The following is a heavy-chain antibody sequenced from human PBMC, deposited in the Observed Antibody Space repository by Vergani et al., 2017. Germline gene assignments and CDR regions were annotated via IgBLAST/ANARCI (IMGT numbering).Heavy chain of an antibody. V-gene: IGHV3-9*02. CDR3: AKDLGTSSGGGWFDP. Sequence: EVQLEESGGGLVLPGRSLRLSCVASGFTSAGYAMHWVRQAPGKGLEWVSGIRGNSNSIGDADSVKGRFTISRDNAKNSLYLQMNSRRAEDPALYYCAKDLGTSSGGGWFDPWGQGTLLTVSS. CDR1: GFTSAGYA. D-gene: IGHD6-6*01. J-gene: IGHJ5*02. CDR2: IRGNSNSI.